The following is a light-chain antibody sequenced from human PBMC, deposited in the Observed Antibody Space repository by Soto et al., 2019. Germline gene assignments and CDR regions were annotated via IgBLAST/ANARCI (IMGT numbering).Light chain of an antibody. J-gene: IGLJ1*01. V-gene: IGLV2-14*03. CDR3: SSYTSSSTRV. CDR2: EVS. Sequence: QYALTQPASVSGSPGQSSTISCTGTSSDVGAYDYVSWYQQHPDKAPKLMIYEVSNRPSGVSNRFSGSKSVNTATLTISGLQAEDEADYYCSSYTSSSTRVFGTGTKVTVL. CDR1: SSDVGAYDY.